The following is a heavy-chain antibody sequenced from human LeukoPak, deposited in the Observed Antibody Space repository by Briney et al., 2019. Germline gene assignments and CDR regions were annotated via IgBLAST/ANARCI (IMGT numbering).Heavy chain of an antibody. J-gene: IGHJ4*02. CDR2: INPSGGST. V-gene: IGHV1-46*01. Sequence: GSSVKVSCKASGGTFSSYAISWVRQAPGQGLEWMGIINPSGGSTSYAQKFQGRVTMTRDTSTSAVYMELSSLRSEDTAVYYCARDRGSSAYLIDYWGQGTLVTVSS. CDR3: ARDRGSSAYLIDY. D-gene: IGHD1-26*01. CDR1: GGTFSSYA.